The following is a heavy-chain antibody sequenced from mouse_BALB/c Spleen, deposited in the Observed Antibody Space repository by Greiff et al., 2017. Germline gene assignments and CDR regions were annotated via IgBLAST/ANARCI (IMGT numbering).Heavy chain of an antibody. CDR2: IRNKANGYTT. CDR1: GFTFTDYY. D-gene: IGHD2-2*01. V-gene: IGHV7-3*02. Sequence: EVHLVESGGGLVQPGGSLRLSCATSGFTFTDYYMSWVRQPPGKALEWLGFIRNKANGYTTEYSASVKGRFTISRDNSQSILYLQMNTLRAEDSATYYCARGGYDVGFAYWGQGTLVTVSA. J-gene: IGHJ3*01. CDR3: ARGGYDVGFAY.